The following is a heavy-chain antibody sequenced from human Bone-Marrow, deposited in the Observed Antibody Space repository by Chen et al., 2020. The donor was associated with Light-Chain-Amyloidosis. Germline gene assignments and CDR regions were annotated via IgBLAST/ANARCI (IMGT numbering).Heavy chain of an antibody. CDR1: GFTFGSYS. D-gene: IGHD1-26*01. V-gene: IGHV3-48*01. CDR3: AGSWRELLVSPYYYMDV. Sequence: EVQLVESGGVLVQPGGSLRLSCAASGFTFGSYSMNWVRQAPGKGLEWVSYISSSSSTIYYADSVKGRFTISRDNAKTSLYLQMNSLRAEDTAVYYCAGSWRELLVSPYYYMDVWGKGTTVTVSS. CDR2: ISSSSSTI. J-gene: IGHJ6*03.